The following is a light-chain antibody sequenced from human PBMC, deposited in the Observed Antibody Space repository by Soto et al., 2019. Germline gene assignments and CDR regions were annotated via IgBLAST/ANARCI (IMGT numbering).Light chain of an antibody. J-gene: IGLJ2*01. CDR2: RND. V-gene: IGLV1-47*01. CDR1: SSNIGSNY. Sequence: QSVLTQSPSASGTPGQRVTISFSGSSSNIGSNYVYWYQQLPGTAPKLLIYRNDERPSGVPDRFSGSKSDTSASLAISGLRSEDEADYFCAAWDDSLSAAVFGGGTQLTVL. CDR3: AAWDDSLSAAV.